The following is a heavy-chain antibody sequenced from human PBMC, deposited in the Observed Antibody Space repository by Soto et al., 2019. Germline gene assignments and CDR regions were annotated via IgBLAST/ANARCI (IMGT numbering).Heavy chain of an antibody. V-gene: IGHV4-59*01. CDR1: GGSISSYY. CDR2: IYYSGST. J-gene: IGHJ4*02. D-gene: IGHD4-17*01. Sequence: PSETLSLTCTVSGGSISSYYWSWIRQPPGKGLEWIGYIYYSGSTNYNPSLKSRVTISVDTSKNQFSLKLSSVTAADTAVYYCARGWDYGDCFDYWGQGTLVTVS. CDR3: ARGWDYGDCFDY.